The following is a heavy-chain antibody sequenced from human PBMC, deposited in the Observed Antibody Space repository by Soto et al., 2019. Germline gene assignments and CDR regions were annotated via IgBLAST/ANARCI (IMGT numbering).Heavy chain of an antibody. Sequence: EVQLVESGGDLVQRGGSLRLSCAASGFPFSSYWMHWVRLTPGKGLDWVARISGDGVTTYYADSVTGRFTVSRDNAKNTLSLQISGLRAEDTAVYYCAREYYGLLTGYYTDYWSQGTLVSVSS. D-gene: IGHD3-9*01. V-gene: IGHV3-74*01. CDR2: ISGDGVTT. J-gene: IGHJ4*02. CDR1: GFPFSSYW. CDR3: AREYYGLLTGYYTDY.